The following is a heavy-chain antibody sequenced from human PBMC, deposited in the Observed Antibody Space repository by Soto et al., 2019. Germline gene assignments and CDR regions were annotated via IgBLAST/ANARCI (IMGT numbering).Heavy chain of an antibody. CDR3: ARELPSVTTGYYYGMDV. CDR2: IIPIFGTA. D-gene: IGHD4-17*01. V-gene: IGHV1-69*13. CDR1: GGTFSSYA. J-gene: IGHJ6*02. Sequence: ASVKVSCKASGGTFSSYAISWVRQAPGQGLEWMGGIIPIFGTANYAQKFQGRVTITADESTSTAYMELSSLRSEDTAVYYCARELPSVTTGYYYGMDVWGQGTTVTVSS.